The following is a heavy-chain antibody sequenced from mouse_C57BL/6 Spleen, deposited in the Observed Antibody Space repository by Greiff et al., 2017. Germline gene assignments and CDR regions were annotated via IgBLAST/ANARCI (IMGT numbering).Heavy chain of an antibody. CDR3: ARGGDYDGLYYAMDY. V-gene: IGHV1-26*01. D-gene: IGHD2-4*01. CDR2: INPNNGGT. J-gene: IGHJ4*01. CDR1: GYTFTDYY. Sequence: EVQLQQSGPELVKPGASVKISCKASGYTFTDYYMNWVKQSHGKSLEWIGDINPNNGGTSYNQKFKGKATLTVDKSSSTAYMELRSLTSEDSAVYYCARGGDYDGLYYAMDYWGQGTSVTVSS.